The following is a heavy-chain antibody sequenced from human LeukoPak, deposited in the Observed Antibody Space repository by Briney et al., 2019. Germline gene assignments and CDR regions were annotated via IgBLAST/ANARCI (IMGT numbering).Heavy chain of an antibody. J-gene: IGHJ5*02. CDR2: GNHSGCT. CDR3: ARGLLTGYSSSWYVGSYNWFDP. CDR1: GGSSSGYY. Sequence: PSETLSLTCAVYGGSSSGYYWSWIRQPPGKGLEWSGEGNHSGCTNYNPSLKSRVTISVDTSKNQFSLKLSSVTAADTAVYYCARGLLTGYSSSWYVGSYNWFDPWGQGTLVTVSS. D-gene: IGHD6-13*01. V-gene: IGHV4-34*01.